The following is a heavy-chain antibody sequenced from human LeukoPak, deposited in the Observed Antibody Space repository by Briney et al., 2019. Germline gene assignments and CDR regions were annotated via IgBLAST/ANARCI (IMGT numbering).Heavy chain of an antibody. CDR3: ARDRRRDGYNLFDY. CDR2: IDYSGST. V-gene: IGHV4-59*12. J-gene: IGHJ4*02. Sequence: SETLSLTCTVSGGSISSDYWSWVRQPPGKGLQWIGYIDYSGSTNYNPSLKSRVTISVDTSKKQFSLKLSSVTAADTAVYYCARDRRRDGYNLFDYGGQEPRVTVSS. D-gene: IGHD5-24*01. CDR1: GGSISSDY.